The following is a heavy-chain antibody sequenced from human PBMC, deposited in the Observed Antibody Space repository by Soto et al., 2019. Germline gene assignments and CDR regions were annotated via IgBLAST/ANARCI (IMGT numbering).Heavy chain of an antibody. D-gene: IGHD6-13*01. J-gene: IGHJ4*02. CDR1: GFTFSPYS. Sequence: GGSLRLSCAASGFTFSPYSMNWVRQAPGKGLEWVSSISSTSNYIYYGDSAKGRFTISRDNAKNSLYLHMNSLRAEDTAVYYCAREQIGAAGTPFDFWGQGTLVTVSS. CDR2: ISSTSNYI. V-gene: IGHV3-21*01. CDR3: AREQIGAAGTPFDF.